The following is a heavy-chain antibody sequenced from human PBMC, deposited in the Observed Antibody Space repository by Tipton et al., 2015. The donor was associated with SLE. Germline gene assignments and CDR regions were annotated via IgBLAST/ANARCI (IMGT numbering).Heavy chain of an antibody. CDR2: IYHTGST. J-gene: IGHJ4*02. CDR1: GGSITSSDW. D-gene: IGHD3-10*01. CDR3: AREDPLLWFGEGGLDY. V-gene: IGHV4-4*02. Sequence: TLSLTCTVSGGSITSSDWWSWVRQPPGKGLEWIGEIYHTGSTNYNPSLKSRVTISVDTSKNQFSLKLSSVTAADTAVYYCAREDPLLWFGEGGLDYWGQGTLVTVSS.